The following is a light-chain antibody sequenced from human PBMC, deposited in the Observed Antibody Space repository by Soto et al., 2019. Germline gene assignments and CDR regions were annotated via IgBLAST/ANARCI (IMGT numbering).Light chain of an antibody. CDR1: QNIISH. CDR3: QQGYSTPIT. CDR2: AAS. J-gene: IGKJ5*01. V-gene: IGKV1-39*01. Sequence: DIQMTQSPSSLSASVGDRVTITCRASQNIISHLNWHQQTPGKAPKLLIYAASSLQSGVPSRFGGSGSGTDFTLTISSLRPEDFATYYCQQGYSTPITFGQGTRLEIK.